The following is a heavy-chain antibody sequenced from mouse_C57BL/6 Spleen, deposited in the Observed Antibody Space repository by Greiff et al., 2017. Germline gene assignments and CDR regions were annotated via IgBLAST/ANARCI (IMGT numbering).Heavy chain of an antibody. CDR1: GFNIKDYY. Sequence: VQLQQSGAELVKPGASVKLSCTASGFNIKDYYMHWVKQRTEQGLEWIGRIDPEDGETKYAPKFQGQATITADTSSNTAYLQLSSLTSEDTAVYYCASHLITTVVAGDYWGQGTTLTVSS. CDR2: IDPEDGET. V-gene: IGHV14-2*01. J-gene: IGHJ2*01. CDR3: ASHLITTVVAGDY. D-gene: IGHD1-1*01.